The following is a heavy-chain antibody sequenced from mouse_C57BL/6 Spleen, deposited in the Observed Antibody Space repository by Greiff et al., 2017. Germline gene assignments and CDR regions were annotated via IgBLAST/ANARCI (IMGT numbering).Heavy chain of an antibody. Sequence: QVQLKESGAELVRPGTSVKVSCKASGYAFTNYLIEWVKQRPGQGLEWIGVINPGSGGTNYNDKFKGKATLTADKSSSTAYMQLSSLTSEDSAVYFCARFYEYDEDFAYWGQGTLVTVSA. CDR1: GYAFTNYL. D-gene: IGHD2-4*01. CDR3: ARFYEYDEDFAY. J-gene: IGHJ3*01. V-gene: IGHV1-54*01. CDR2: INPGSGGT.